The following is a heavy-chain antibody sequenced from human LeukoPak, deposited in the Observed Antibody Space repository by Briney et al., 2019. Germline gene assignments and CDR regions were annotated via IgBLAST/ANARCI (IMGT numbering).Heavy chain of an antibody. CDR2: ISYDGSNK. V-gene: IGHV3-30*04. CDR1: GFTFRSYA. CDR3: ARDRDRFDP. Sequence: PGGSLRLSCAASGFTFRSYAMHWVRQAPGRGLEWVAVISYDGSNKYYADSVKGRFTISRDNSKNTLYLQMNSLRAEDTAVYYCARDRDRFDPWGQGTLVTVSS. J-gene: IGHJ5*02.